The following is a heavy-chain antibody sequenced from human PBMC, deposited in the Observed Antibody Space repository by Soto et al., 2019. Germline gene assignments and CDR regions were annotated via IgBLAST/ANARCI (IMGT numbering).Heavy chain of an antibody. D-gene: IGHD3-9*01. J-gene: IGHJ6*02. CDR2: MNPNSGNT. CDR1: GYTFTSYD. V-gene: IGHV1-8*01. CDR3: ARGELRYFDWLFYGMDV. Sequence: QVQLVQSGAEVKKPGASVKVSCKASGYTFTSYDINWVRQATGQGLEWMGWMNPNSGNTGYAQKFQGRVTMTRNTSXSXXYMELSSLRSEDMAVYYCARGELRYFDWLFYGMDVWGQGTTVTVSS.